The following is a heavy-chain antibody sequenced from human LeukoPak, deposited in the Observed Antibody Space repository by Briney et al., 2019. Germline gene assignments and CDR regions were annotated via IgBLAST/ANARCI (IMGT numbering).Heavy chain of an antibody. J-gene: IGHJ3*02. D-gene: IGHD5-18*01. CDR3: ARGTGYSYGLDDAFDI. CDR2: INPSGGST. CDR1: GYTFTSYY. V-gene: IGHV1-46*01. Sequence: ASVKVSCKASGYTFTSYYMHWVRQAPGQGLEWMGIINPSGGSTSYAQKFQGRVTIARDTSASTAYMELSSLRSEDTAVYYCARGTGYSYGLDDAFDIWGQGTMVTVSS.